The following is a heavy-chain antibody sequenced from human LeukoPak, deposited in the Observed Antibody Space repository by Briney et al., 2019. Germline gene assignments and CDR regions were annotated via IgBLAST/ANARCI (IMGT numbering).Heavy chain of an antibody. CDR3: ARGGGLGAYYYYMDV. CDR1: GGSISSYY. CDR2: IYYSGST. Sequence: SETLSLTCTVSGGSISSYYWSWLRQPPGKGLEWIGYIYYSGSTNYNPSLKSRVTISVDTSKNQFSLKLSSVTAADTAVYYCARGGGLGAYYYYMDVWGKGTTVTVSS. J-gene: IGHJ6*03. V-gene: IGHV4-59*01. D-gene: IGHD1-26*01.